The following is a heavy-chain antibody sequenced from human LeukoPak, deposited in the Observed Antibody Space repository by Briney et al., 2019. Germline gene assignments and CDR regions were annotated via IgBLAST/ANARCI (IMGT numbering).Heavy chain of an antibody. CDR3: ARQTPVYCTNGVCYYWYFDL. J-gene: IGHJ2*01. D-gene: IGHD2-8*01. Sequence: SETLSLTCAVSRYSISSGYYWGWIRQPPGKGLEWIGSIYHSGSTYYNPSLKSRVTISVDTSKNQFSLKLSSVTAADTAVYYCARQTPVYCTNGVCYYWYFDLWGRGTLVTVSS. CDR2: IYHSGST. V-gene: IGHV4-38-2*01. CDR1: RYSISSGYY.